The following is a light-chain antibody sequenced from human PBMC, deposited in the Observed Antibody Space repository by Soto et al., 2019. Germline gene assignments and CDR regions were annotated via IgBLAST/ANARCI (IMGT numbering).Light chain of an antibody. CDR2: EVS. CDR3: SSYAGSNNV. J-gene: IGLJ2*01. CDR1: SSDVGGYNY. V-gene: IGLV2-8*01. Sequence: QSALTQPPSASGSPGQSVTISCTGTSSDVGGYNYVSWYQHHPGKAPKLIIYEVSKRPSGVPDRFSGSKSGNTASLTVSGLQAGDEADYYCSSYAGSNNVFGGGTKVTVL.